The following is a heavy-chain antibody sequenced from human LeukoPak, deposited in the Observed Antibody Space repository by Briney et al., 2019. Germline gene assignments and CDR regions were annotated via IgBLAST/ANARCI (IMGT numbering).Heavy chain of an antibody. CDR1: TPSITRGGYS. CDR3: SGEEHGSGLARLFEP. J-gene: IGHJ5*02. CDR2: IYLRGST. Sequence: SQTLSLTWAVYTPSITRGGYSWSWLRQPRGKGREWIGYIYLRGSTYYIPSLKSQGTISVDRSKNQFSLKLSSVTAADTAVYYCSGEEHGSGLARLFEPWGQGPLV. V-gene: IGHV4-30-2*01. D-gene: IGHD3-10*01.